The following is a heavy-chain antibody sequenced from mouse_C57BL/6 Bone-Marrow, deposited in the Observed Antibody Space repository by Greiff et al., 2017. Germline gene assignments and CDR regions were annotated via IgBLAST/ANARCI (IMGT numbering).Heavy chain of an antibody. CDR1: GFTFSDYG. CDR3: AGGPWAY. J-gene: IGHJ3*01. Sequence: EVKLMESGGGLVKPGGSLKLSCAASGFTFSDYGMHWVRQAPEKGLEWVAYISSGSSTIYSADTVKGRFTISRDNAENTLFLQMTSLRSEDTAMYYCAGGPWAYWGQGTLVTVSA. V-gene: IGHV5-17*01. CDR2: ISSGSSTI.